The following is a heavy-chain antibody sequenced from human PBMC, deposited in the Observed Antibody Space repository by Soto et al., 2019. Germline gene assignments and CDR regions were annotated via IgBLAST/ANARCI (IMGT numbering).Heavy chain of an antibody. Sequence: GGSLRLSCAASGFTFSGSAMHWVRQASGKGLEWVGRIRSKANSYATAYAASVKGRFTISRDDSKNTAYLQMNSLKTEDTAVYYCTPRGVDTAMVTAFDIWGQGTMVTVS. V-gene: IGHV3-73*01. D-gene: IGHD5-18*01. CDR2: IRSKANSYAT. CDR3: TPRGVDTAMVTAFDI. J-gene: IGHJ3*02. CDR1: GFTFSGSA.